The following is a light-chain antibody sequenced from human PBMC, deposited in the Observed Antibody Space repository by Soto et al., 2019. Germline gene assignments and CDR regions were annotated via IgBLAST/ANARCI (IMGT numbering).Light chain of an antibody. CDR3: SSYTTSNTRQIV. CDR1: SSDVGGYNY. CDR2: DVS. J-gene: IGLJ1*01. Sequence: QSVLTQPASVSGSPGQSITISCTGTSSDVGGYNYVYWYQHHPGKAPKLMIFDVSNRPSGVSNRFSGSKSGNTASLTISGLQPEDEADYYCSSYTTSNTRQIVFGTGTQLTVL. V-gene: IGLV2-14*03.